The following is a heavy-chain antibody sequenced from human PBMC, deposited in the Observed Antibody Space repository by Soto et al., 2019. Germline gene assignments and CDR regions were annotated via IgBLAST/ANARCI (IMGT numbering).Heavy chain of an antibody. CDR1: GFTFSSYA. CDR3: ARRVDTAMEPFYYYYYGMDV. CDR2: ISYDGSNK. V-gene: IGHV3-30-3*01. Sequence: PGGSLRLSCAASGFTFSSYAMHWVRQAPGKGLEWVAVISYDGSNKYCADSVKGRFTISRDNSKNTLYLQMNSLRAEDTAVYYCARRVDTAMEPFYYYYYGMDVWGQGTTVTVSS. D-gene: IGHD5-18*01. J-gene: IGHJ6*02.